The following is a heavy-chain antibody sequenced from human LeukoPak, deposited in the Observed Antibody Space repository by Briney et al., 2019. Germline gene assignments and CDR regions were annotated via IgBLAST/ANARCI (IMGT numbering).Heavy chain of an antibody. V-gene: IGHV3-48*02. Sequence: GGSPRLSCAASGFTFSSYSMNWVRQAPGKGLEWVSYINGGGGSIYYADSVKGRFTISRDNAKNSLYLQMNSLRDEDTAVYYCARATNYGSGLTRNFDYWGQGTLVTVSS. J-gene: IGHJ4*02. CDR3: ARATNYGSGLTRNFDY. CDR2: INGGGGSI. CDR1: GFTFSSYS. D-gene: IGHD3-10*01.